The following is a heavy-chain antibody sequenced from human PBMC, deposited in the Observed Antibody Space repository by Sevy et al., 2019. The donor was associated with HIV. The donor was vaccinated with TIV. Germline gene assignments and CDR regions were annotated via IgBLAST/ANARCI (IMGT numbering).Heavy chain of an antibody. D-gene: IGHD3-22*01. CDR2: IYSDGRT. CDR3: ARDRYYDASGYYYCYYGMDV. CDR1: GLSVSDNY. V-gene: IGHV3-66*01. J-gene: IGHJ6*02. Sequence: GGSLRLSCAASGLSVSDNYMNWVRQAPGKGLELVSVIYSDGRTYYADSVKGRFTISRDNSKNTLYLHMNNLRPEDTAVYYCARDRYYDASGYYYCYYGMDVWGQGTTVTVSS.